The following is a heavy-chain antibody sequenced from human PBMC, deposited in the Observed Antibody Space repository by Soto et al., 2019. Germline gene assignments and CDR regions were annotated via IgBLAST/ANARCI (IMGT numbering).Heavy chain of an antibody. J-gene: IGHJ5*02. CDR3: ATSRIAAAGSPTWGFDP. CDR2: IYYSGST. D-gene: IGHD6-13*01. Sequence: PSETLSLTCTVSGGSISSGGYYWSWIRQHPGKGLEWIGYIYYSGSTYYNPSLKSRVTISVDTSKNQFSLKLSSVTAADTAVYYCATSRIAAAGSPTWGFDPWGQGTLVTVSS. V-gene: IGHV4-31*03. CDR1: GGSISSGGYY.